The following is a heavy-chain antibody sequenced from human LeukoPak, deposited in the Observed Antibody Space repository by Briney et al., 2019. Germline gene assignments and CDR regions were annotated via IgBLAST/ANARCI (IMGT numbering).Heavy chain of an antibody. CDR1: GFTFSSYW. V-gene: IGHV3-74*01. Sequence: GGSLRLSCAASGFTFSSYWMHWVRQAPGKGLVWVSRINSDGSSTSYADSVKGRFTISRDNAKNTLYLQMNSLRAEDTAVYYCARDGPYYYDSSGYYESFDYWGQGTLVTVSS. J-gene: IGHJ4*02. CDR3: ARDGPYYYDSSGYYESFDY. CDR2: INSDGSST. D-gene: IGHD3-22*01.